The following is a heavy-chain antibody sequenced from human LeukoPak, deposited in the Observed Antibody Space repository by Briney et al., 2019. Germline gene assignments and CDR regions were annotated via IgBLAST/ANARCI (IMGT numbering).Heavy chain of an antibody. CDR2: IYYRGNT. CDR3: ARRKVAAEIDY. CDR1: GGSITGTTYF. V-gene: IGHV4-39*01. Sequence: SETLSLTCSVSGGSITGTTYFWGWIRQPPGKGLEWIGSIYYRGNTYYSPPLKSRVTLFVDTSKNQFSLKLTSVTAADTAIYYCARRKVAAEIDYWGQGTLVTVSS. D-gene: IGHD6-13*01. J-gene: IGHJ4*02.